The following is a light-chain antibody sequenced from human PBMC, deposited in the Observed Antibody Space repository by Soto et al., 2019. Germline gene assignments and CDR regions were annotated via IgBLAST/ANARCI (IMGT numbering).Light chain of an antibody. V-gene: IGLV2-8*01. Sequence: QSVLTQPPSASGSPGQSVTISCTGTSRDIGAYNYVSWYQQHPGQAPKLIIYEVFRRPSGVPDRFSGSKSGNTASLTVSGLQPGDEADYYCSSYAGSETGVFGPGTKLTVL. J-gene: IGLJ1*01. CDR1: SRDIGAYNY. CDR2: EVF. CDR3: SSYAGSETGV.